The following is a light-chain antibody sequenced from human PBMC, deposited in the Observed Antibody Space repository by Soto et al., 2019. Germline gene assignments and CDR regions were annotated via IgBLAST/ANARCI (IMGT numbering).Light chain of an antibody. CDR2: DTS. J-gene: IGKJ4*01. V-gene: IGKV3-11*01. CDR1: QSVGSS. CDR3: QQRSNRPLLWT. Sequence: EIVLTQSPATLSLSPGERATLSCRASQSVGSSLAWYQQKPGQAPRLLIYDTSNRATGIPARFSGSGSGTDFTLTISSLAPEDFAVYYCQQRSNRPLLWTFGGGTKVEIK.